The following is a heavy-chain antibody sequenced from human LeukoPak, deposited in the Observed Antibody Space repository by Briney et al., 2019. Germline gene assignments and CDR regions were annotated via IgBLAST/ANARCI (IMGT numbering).Heavy chain of an antibody. D-gene: IGHD2-8*01. CDR1: GFTFSSYW. CDR2: IKQDGSER. CDR3: ARVFCTNGVCYGDRPIDY. Sequence: GGSLRLSCAASGFTFSSYWMSWVRQAPGKGLEWVANIKQDGSERYYVDSVKGRFTISRDNTKNSLYLQMNSLRAEDTAVYYCARVFCTNGVCYGDRPIDYWGQGTLVTVSS. V-gene: IGHV3-7*01. J-gene: IGHJ4*02.